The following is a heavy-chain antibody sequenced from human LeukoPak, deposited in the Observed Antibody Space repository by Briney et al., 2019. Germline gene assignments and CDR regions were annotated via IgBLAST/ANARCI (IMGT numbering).Heavy chain of an antibody. D-gene: IGHD6-19*01. CDR3: ARDRIAVAGQYFDY. J-gene: IGHJ4*02. CDR2: IYTSGST. Sequence: PSETLSLTCTASGGSISSYYWSWFRQPAGKGLEWIGRIYTSGSTNYNPSLKSRVTISVDKSKNQFSLKLSSVTAADTAVYYCARDRIAVAGQYFDYWGQGTLVTVSS. V-gene: IGHV4-4*07. CDR1: GGSISSYY.